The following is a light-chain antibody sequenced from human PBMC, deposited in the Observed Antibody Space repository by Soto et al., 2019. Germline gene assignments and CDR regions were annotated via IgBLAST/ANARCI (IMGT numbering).Light chain of an antibody. V-gene: IGKV3-20*01. J-gene: IGKJ3*01. CDR2: GAS. Sequence: EIVLTQSPGTLSLSPGERATLSCRASQSVSNNYLAWYQQKPGQAPRLLIYGASSRATGIPDRFSGSGSGTDFTLTISRLEPEDFAVYYCQQYCRSPFTFGPGTKVDIK. CDR1: QSVSNNY. CDR3: QQYCRSPFT.